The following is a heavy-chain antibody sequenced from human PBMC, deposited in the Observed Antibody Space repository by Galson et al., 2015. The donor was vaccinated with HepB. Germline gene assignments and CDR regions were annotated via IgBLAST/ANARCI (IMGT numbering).Heavy chain of an antibody. D-gene: IGHD3-16*01. Sequence: VKVSCKASGGTFSSYAISWVRQAPGQGLEWMGRIIPILGIANYAQKFQGRVTITADKSTSTAYMELSSLRSEDTAVYYCARVTYYDYVWGSFYGMDVWGQGTTVTVSS. J-gene: IGHJ6*02. CDR2: IIPILGIA. V-gene: IGHV1-69*04. CDR3: ARVTYYDYVWGSFYGMDV. CDR1: GGTFSSYA.